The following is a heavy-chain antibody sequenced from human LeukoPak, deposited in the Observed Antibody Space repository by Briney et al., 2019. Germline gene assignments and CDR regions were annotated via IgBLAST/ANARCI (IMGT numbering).Heavy chain of an antibody. Sequence: GGSLRLSCAASGFTFSNAWMSWVRQAPGKGLEWVGRIKSKTDGGTPDYAAPVKGRFTISRDDSKNTLYLQMNSLKTEDTAVYYCSGVSRSSWYDYWGQGTLVTVSS. CDR2: IKSKTDGGTP. CDR1: GFTFSNAW. CDR3: SGVSRSSWYDY. J-gene: IGHJ4*02. V-gene: IGHV3-15*01. D-gene: IGHD6-13*01.